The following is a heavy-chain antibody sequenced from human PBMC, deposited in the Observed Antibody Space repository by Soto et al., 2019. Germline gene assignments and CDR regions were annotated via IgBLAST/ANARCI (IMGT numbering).Heavy chain of an antibody. CDR1: GFTFSNYS. Sequence: EVQLVESGGGLVKPGGSLRLSCAASGFTFSNYSMNWVRQAPGKGLEWVSSISSGSSYIYYAGSVKGRFTISRDNAKKSQYMQMNSLRADDTPVYYCARDSVGNWNGGSCPDAFDIWGQGKMVTVSS. D-gene: IGHD2-15*01. V-gene: IGHV3-21*01. J-gene: IGHJ3*02. CDR2: ISSGSSYI. CDR3: ARDSVGNWNGGSCPDAFDI.